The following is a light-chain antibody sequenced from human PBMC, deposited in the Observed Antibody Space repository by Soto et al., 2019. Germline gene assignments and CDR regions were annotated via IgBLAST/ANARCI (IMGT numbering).Light chain of an antibody. Sequence: SSRNHSFSPKEKDTPSCRAIQSVSSSYLAWYQQKPGQAPRPLIYGASSRAIGIPDRFSGSGSGTDFTLTISRLEPEDFAVYYCQQYGSSPWTFGQGTKVDIK. CDR2: GAS. CDR3: QQYGSSPWT. J-gene: IGKJ1*01. V-gene: IGKV3-20*01. CDR1: QSVSSSY.